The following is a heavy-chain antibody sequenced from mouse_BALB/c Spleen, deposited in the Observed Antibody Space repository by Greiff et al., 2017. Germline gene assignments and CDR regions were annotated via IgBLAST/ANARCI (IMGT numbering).Heavy chain of an antibody. V-gene: IGHV5-12-1*01. CDR2: ISSGGGST. CDR1: GFAFSSYD. CDR3: ARHSGGNYEGWFAY. J-gene: IGHJ3*01. Sequence: DVMLVESGGGLVKPGGSLKLSCAASGFAFSSYDMSWVRQTPEKRLEWVAYISSGGGSTYYPDTVKGRFTISRDNAKNTLYLQMSSLKSEDTAMYYCARHSGGNYEGWFAYWGQGTLVTVSA. D-gene: IGHD2-1*01.